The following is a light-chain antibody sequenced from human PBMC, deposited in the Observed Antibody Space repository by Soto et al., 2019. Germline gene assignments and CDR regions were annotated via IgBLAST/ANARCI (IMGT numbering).Light chain of an antibody. V-gene: IGKV3-20*01. CDR3: QQYGSSSVT. J-gene: IGKJ1*01. CDR1: QSVSSSY. CDR2: GAS. Sequence: VLTQSPGTLSLSPGERATLSCRASQSVSSSYLAWYQQKPGQAPRLLIYGASSRATGIPGRFSGSGSGTDFTLTISRLEPEDFAVYYCQQYGSSSVTFGQ.